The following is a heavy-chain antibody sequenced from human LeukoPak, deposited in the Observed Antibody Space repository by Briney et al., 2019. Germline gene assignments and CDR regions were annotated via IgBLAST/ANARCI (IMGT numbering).Heavy chain of an antibody. V-gene: IGHV3-48*03. D-gene: IGHD2-15*01. Sequence: GGSLRLYCSAAGFAFNTYDMHWVRQAPGKGLQRVSYISEGGGTTYYADSVKGRFTISRDNGQNGLYLQLTSRRVEDTGVYYCARDRDSDGLDVWGQGTTVTVSS. CDR1: GFAFNTYD. CDR2: ISEGGGTT. CDR3: ARDRDSDGLDV. J-gene: IGHJ6*02.